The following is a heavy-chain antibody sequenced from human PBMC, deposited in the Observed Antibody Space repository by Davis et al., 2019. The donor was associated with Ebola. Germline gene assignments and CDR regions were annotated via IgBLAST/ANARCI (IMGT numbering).Heavy chain of an antibody. D-gene: IGHD3-10*01. CDR1: GASFSGYY. CDR3: AREPLLLWFGGTAENWFDP. Sequence: SETLSLTCAVYGASFSGYYWSWIRQPPGKGLEWIGEITHSGSTNYNPSLKSRVTISVDTSKHQFSLKLSSVTAADTAVYYCAREPLLLWFGGTAENWFDPWGQGTLVTVSS. CDR2: ITHSGST. J-gene: IGHJ5*02. V-gene: IGHV4-34*01.